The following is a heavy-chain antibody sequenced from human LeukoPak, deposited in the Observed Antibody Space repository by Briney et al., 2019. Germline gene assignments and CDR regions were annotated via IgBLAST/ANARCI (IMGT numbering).Heavy chain of an antibody. V-gene: IGHV3-21*01. D-gene: IGHD2-21*02. CDR2: IAGSSGYI. CDR3: ARDRGAYCGGDCYLGFDY. J-gene: IGHJ4*01. CDR1: GFTFSSYT. Sequence: GGSLRLSCAASGFTFSSYTMNWVRQAPGKGLEWVSSIAGSSGYISYADSVKGRFTISRDNAKKSLYLQMTSLTAENTAVYYCARDRGAYCGGDCYLGFDYWGRGTLVTVSS.